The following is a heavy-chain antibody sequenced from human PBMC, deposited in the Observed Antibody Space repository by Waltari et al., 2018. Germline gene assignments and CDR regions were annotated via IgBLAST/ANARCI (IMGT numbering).Heavy chain of an antibody. CDR2: SSAHTFKK. V-gene: IGHV1-18*01. D-gene: IGHD5-12*01. CDR1: GYTFRNFG. Sequence: QIQLEQSGPEVKEPRASVKVSCKTSGYTFRNFGINWVRPAPGQGLVWMGWSSAHTFKKKDTQACQGRVTMTTDRSTATAYMELRNLRMDETAVYYCARDHVADSEYDYFLYYMDVWGNGTTVIVSS. J-gene: IGHJ6*03. CDR3: ARDHVADSEYDYFLYYMDV.